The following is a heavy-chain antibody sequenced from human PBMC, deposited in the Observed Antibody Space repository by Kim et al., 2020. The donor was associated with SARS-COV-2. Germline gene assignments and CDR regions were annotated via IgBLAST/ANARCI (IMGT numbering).Heavy chain of an antibody. J-gene: IGHJ6*02. Sequence: AESVMGRFTVSRDNAKNSLYLQRSSLRAEDTAVYYCARGGGDSYYYGMDVWGRGTTVTVSS. V-gene: IGHV3-11*05. CDR3: ARGGGDSYYYGMDV.